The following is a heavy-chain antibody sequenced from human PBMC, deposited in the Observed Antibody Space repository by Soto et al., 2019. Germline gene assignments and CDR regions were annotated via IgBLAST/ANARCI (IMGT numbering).Heavy chain of an antibody. J-gene: IGHJ4*02. V-gene: IGHV3-23*01. CDR1: GFTFSSYT. CDR2: ITSGGTT. Sequence: VQLLESGGELVQPGGSLRLSCAASGFTFSSYTMNWVRQAPGKGLDWVSTITSGGTTYYADSVKGRFTISRDDSKNTLYLQMNSLRAEDTALYYCAKRHTTVATPANYFDYWGQGTLVTVSS. D-gene: IGHD1-1*01. CDR3: AKRHTTVATPANYFDY.